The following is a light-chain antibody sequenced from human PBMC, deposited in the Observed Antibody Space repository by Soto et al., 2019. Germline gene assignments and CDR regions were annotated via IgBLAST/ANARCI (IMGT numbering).Light chain of an antibody. CDR3: QQYYTYSRT. CDR1: QSISSW. CDR2: KAS. Sequence: DIQMTQSPSTLSASVGDRVTITCRASQSISSWLAWYQQKPGKAPDLLIYKASSLESGVPSRFSGSRSGTEFTLTISSLQPDDFATYYCQQYYTYSRTFGQGTKVEIK. J-gene: IGKJ1*01. V-gene: IGKV1-5*03.